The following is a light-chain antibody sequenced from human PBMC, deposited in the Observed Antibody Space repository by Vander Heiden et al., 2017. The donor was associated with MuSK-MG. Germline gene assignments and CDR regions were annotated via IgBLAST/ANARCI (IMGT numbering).Light chain of an antibody. CDR3: RQGLQNHPMYT. CDR1: QSLLHSNGFNY. V-gene: IGKV2-28*01. J-gene: IGKJ2*01. Sequence: DIVMTQSPLSLPVTPGEPASISCRSSQSLLHSNGFNYLDWYLQKPGQSPQLLIYLGSNRASGVNDRFSGSGEGTDFTLKISRGEAEDVGVYYCRQGLQNHPMYTFGQGTKMXIK. CDR2: LGS.